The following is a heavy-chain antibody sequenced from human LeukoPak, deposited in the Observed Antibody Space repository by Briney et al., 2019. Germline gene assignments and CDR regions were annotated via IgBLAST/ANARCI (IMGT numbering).Heavy chain of an antibody. J-gene: IGHJ1*01. D-gene: IGHD6-13*01. CDR2: TYYKYKWYN. CDR1: GDSVPSNIAA. CDR3: ARESGWYSSTHRFAL. V-gene: IGHV6-1*01. Sequence: SQTLSLTCAISGDSVPSNIAAWHWIRQSPSRGLEWLGRTYYKYKWYNDYAVSVKSRITFNPDTSENQFSLHLNSVTHEDMAVYYCARESGWYSSTHRFALGGEGTLVTVP.